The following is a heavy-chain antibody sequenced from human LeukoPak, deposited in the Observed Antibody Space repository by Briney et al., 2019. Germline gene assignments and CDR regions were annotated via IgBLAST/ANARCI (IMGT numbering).Heavy chain of an antibody. Sequence: SETLSLTCAVYGGSFSGYYWSWIRQPPGKGLEWIGEINHSGSTNYNPSLKSRVTISVDTSKNQFSLKLSSVTAADTAVYYCARHYYVLLWFGDRGEAFDIWGQGTMVTVSS. D-gene: IGHD3-10*01. V-gene: IGHV4-34*01. CDR2: INHSGST. CDR3: ARHYYVLLWFGDRGEAFDI. J-gene: IGHJ3*02. CDR1: GGSFSGYY.